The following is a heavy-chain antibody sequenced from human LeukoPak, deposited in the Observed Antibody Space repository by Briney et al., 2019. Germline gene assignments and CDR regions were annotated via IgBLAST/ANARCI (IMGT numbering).Heavy chain of an antibody. CDR1: GYTFTGYY. CDR3: ARENGEPYYDFWSGYHPAHFDY. D-gene: IGHD3-3*01. V-gene: IGHV1-2*06. Sequence: ASVKVSCKASGYTFTGYYMHWVRQAPGQGLEWMGRINPNSGGTDYAQKFQGRVTMTRDTSISTAYMELSRLRSDDTAVYYCARENGEPYYDFWSGYHPAHFDYWGQGTLVTVPS. CDR2: INPNSGGT. J-gene: IGHJ4*02.